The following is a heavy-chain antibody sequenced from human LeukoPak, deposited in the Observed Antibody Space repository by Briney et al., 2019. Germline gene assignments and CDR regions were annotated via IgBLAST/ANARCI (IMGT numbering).Heavy chain of an antibody. J-gene: IGHJ6*02. CDR2: ISAYNGNT. V-gene: IGHV1-18*01. D-gene: IGHD6-13*01. Sequence: ASVKVSCKASGYTFTSYGISWVRQAPGQGLEWMGWISAYNGNTNYAQKLQGRVTMTTDTSTSTAYMELRSLRSDDTAVYYCAVSRGSSWYGYYYGMDVWGQGTTVTVSS. CDR3: AVSRGSSWYGYYYGMDV. CDR1: GYTFTSYG.